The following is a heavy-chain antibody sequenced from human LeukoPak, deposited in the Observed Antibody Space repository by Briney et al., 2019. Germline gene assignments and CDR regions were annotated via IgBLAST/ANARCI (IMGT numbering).Heavy chain of an antibody. CDR1: GFTFSSYS. J-gene: IGHJ3*02. CDR2: ISSSSSYI. Sequence: PGGSLRLSCAASGFTFSSYSMNWVRQAPGKGLEWVSSISSSSSYIYYADSVKGRFTISRDNAKNSLYLQMNSLTAEDTAVHYCAREPGVTTVTTGDAFDIWGQGTMVTVSS. V-gene: IGHV3-21*01. CDR3: AREPGVTTVTTGDAFDI. D-gene: IGHD4-11*01.